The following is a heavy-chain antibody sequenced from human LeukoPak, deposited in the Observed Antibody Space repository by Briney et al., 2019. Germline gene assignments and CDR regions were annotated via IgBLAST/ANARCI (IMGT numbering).Heavy chain of an antibody. CDR1: GGSISSYY. CDR3: AGGSGWYSSFDY. D-gene: IGHD6-19*01. J-gene: IGHJ4*02. CDR2: IYYSGST. V-gene: IGHV4-59*01. Sequence: PSETLSLTCTVSGGSISSYYWSWIRQPPGKGLEWIGYIYYSGSTNYNPSLKSRVTISVDTSKNQFSLKLSSVTAADTALYYCAGGSGWYSSFDYWGQGTLVTVSS.